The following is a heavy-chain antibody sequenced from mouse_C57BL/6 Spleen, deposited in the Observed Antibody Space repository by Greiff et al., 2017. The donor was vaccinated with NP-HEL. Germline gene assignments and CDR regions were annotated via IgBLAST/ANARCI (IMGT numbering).Heavy chain of an antibody. J-gene: IGHJ1*03. Sequence: QVQLQQSGAELVRPGSSVKLSCKASGYTFTSYWMDWVKQRPGQGLEWIGNIYPSDSETHYNQKYKDKATLTVDKSSSTAYMQLSSLTSEDSAVYYCARFTTVVARYFDVWGTGTTVTVSS. CDR2: IYPSDSET. V-gene: IGHV1-61*01. CDR3: ARFTTVVARYFDV. CDR1: GYTFTSYW. D-gene: IGHD1-1*01.